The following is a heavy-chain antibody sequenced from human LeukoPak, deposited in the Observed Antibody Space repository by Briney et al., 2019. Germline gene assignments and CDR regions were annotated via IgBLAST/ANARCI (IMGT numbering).Heavy chain of an antibody. Sequence: SETLSLTCAVYGGSFSGYYWSWIRQPPGKGLEWIGEINHSGSNNYNPSLKSRVTISVNTCKNQFSLKLSSVTAADTAVYYCARVDYYDSSGPFDYWGQGTLVTVSS. V-gene: IGHV4-34*01. CDR2: INHSGSN. D-gene: IGHD3-22*01. CDR1: GGSFSGYY. CDR3: ARVDYYDSSGPFDY. J-gene: IGHJ4*02.